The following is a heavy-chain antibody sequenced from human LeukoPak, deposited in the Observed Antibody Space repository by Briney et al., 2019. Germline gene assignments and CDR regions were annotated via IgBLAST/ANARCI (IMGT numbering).Heavy chain of an antibody. J-gene: IGHJ4*02. CDR1: GGSINGYY. CDR2: IYYSGST. D-gene: IGHD6-19*01. Sequence: SETLSLTCTVSGGSINGYYGNWIRQPPGKGLEWIGYIYYSGSTNYNPSLKSRVTISVDTSKNHFSLKLSSVTAADTAVYYCARVTTVAGSDYFDYWGQGTPVTVSS. CDR3: ARVTTVAGSDYFDY. V-gene: IGHV4-59*01.